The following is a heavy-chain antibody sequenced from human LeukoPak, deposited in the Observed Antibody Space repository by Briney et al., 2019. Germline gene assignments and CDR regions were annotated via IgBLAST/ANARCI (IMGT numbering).Heavy chain of an antibody. CDR1: GFALSSHW. CDR3: AKSPGSDGWYLHY. J-gene: IGHJ4*02. D-gene: IGHD5-24*01. Sequence: PGGSLRLSCAASGFALSSHWMTWVRQVPGRGPEWVANVNRDGSETYYLDSVKGRFTISKDNAKNSLYLQMNSLGAEDTAVYYCAKSPGSDGWYLHYWGQGTLVTVSS. CDR2: VNRDGSET. V-gene: IGHV3-7*03.